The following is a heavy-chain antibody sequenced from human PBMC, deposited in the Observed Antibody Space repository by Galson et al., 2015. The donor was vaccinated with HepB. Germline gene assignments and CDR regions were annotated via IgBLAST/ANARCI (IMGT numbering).Heavy chain of an antibody. CDR2: IIPILGIA. J-gene: IGHJ4*02. D-gene: IGHD3-22*01. CDR1: GGTFSSYT. CDR3: ARVDGYYDSSGYNY. Sequence: SVKVSCKASGGTFSSYTISWVRQAPGQGLEWMGRIIPILGIANYAQKFQGRVTITADKSTSTAYMELSSLRSEDTAVYHCARVDGYYDSSGYNYWGQGTLVTVSS. V-gene: IGHV1-69*02.